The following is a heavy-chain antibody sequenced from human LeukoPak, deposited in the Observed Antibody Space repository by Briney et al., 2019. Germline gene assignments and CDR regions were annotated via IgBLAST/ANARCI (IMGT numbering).Heavy chain of an antibody. Sequence: PGGSLRLSCAASGFTISNNYMYCVRQAPGKGLEWVSVIYSGGSTYYADSVKGRFSISRDNSKNTLYMQMNSLRAEDTAVYYCVKGWLLYGFDIWGQGTMVTVSS. CDR3: VKGWLLYGFDI. CDR1: GFTISNNY. V-gene: IGHV3-53*01. D-gene: IGHD3-3*01. CDR2: IYSGGST. J-gene: IGHJ3*02.